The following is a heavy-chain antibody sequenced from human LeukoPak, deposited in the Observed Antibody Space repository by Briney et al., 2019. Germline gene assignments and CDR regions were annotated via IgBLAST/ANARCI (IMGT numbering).Heavy chain of an antibody. Sequence: ASVKVSCKASGYTFTSYDINWVRQAPGQGLEWMGWMNPNSGNTGYAQKFQGRVTMTRDTSITTAYMELSSLASDDTAVYFCAISTGWYRFDYWGQGTKVTVSS. V-gene: IGHV1-8*01. CDR2: MNPNSGNT. D-gene: IGHD6-19*01. J-gene: IGHJ4*02. CDR1: GYTFTSYD. CDR3: AISTGWYRFDY.